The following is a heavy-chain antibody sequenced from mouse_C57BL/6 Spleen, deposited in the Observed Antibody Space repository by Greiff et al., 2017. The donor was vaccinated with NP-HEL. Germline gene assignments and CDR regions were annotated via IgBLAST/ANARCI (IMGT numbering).Heavy chain of an antibody. CDR1: GYTFTSYW. D-gene: IGHD1-1*01. CDR3: ARQDYGSPFAY. J-gene: IGHJ3*01. V-gene: IGHV1-52*01. Sequence: QVQLKQPGAELVRPGSSVKLSCKASGYTFTSYWMHWVKQRPIQGLEWIGNIDPSDSETHYNQKFKDKATLTVDKSSSTAYMQLSSLTSEDSAVYYCARQDYGSPFAYWGQGTLVTVSA. CDR2: IDPSDSET.